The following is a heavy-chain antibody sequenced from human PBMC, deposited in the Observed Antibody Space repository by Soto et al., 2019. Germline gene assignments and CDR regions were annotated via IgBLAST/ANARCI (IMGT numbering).Heavy chain of an antibody. CDR3: ASDPYYYASEF. CDR2: ISGGGDTL. D-gene: IGHD3-10*01. V-gene: IGHV3-11*01. J-gene: IGHJ4*02. CDR1: GFTFRDSY. Sequence: PGESLSLSCAASGFTFRDSYMTWIRQAPGKGLEWLSYISGGGDTLYYADSVKGRFTVSRDNAKNSLYLQMNTLRAEDTAVYYCASDPYYYASEFWGQGTLVTVSS.